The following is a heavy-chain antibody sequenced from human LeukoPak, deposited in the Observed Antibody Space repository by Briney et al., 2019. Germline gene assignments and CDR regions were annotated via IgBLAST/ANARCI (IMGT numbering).Heavy chain of an antibody. CDR2: IKQDGSEK. CDR3: ARDAWGDYYDSSGYLSY. Sequence: GGSLRLSCAASGFTFSSYWMSWVRQAPGKGLEWVANIKQDGSEKYYVDSVKGRFTISRDNAKNSLYLQMNSLRAEDTAVYYCARDAWGDYYDSSGYLSYWGQGTLVTVPS. CDR1: GFTFSSYW. D-gene: IGHD3-22*01. V-gene: IGHV3-7*01. J-gene: IGHJ4*02.